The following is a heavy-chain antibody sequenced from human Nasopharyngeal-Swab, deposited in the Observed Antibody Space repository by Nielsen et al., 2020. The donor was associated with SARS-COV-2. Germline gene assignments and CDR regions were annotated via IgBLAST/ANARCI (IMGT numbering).Heavy chain of an antibody. V-gene: IGHV4-31*03. CDR3: ARDSGRSTIFGVVIIDAFDI. CDR1: GGSISSGGYY. CDR2: IYYSGST. D-gene: IGHD3-3*01. Sequence: SETLSLTCTVSGGSISSGGYYWSWIPQHPGKGLEWIGYIYYSGSTYYNPSLKSRVTISVDTSKNQFSLKLSSVTAADTAVYYCARDSGRSTIFGVVIIDAFDIWGQGTMVTVSS. J-gene: IGHJ3*02.